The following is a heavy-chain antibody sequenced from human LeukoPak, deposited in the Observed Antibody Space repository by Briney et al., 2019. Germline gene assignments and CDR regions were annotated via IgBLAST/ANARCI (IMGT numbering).Heavy chain of an antibody. CDR2: IIPIFGTA. J-gene: IGHJ4*02. Sequence: SVKVSCKASGGTFSSYAISWVRQAPGQGLEWMGGIIPIFGTANYAQKFQGRVTITADESASTAYMELSSLRSEDTAVYYCAVTGVTGGNYFDYWGQGTLVTVSS. CDR1: GGTFSSYA. D-gene: IGHD5-18*01. CDR3: AVTGVTGGNYFDY. V-gene: IGHV1-69*13.